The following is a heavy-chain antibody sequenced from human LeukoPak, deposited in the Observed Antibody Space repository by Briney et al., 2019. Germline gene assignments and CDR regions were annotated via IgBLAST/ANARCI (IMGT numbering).Heavy chain of an antibody. CDR1: GGSISSYY. D-gene: IGHD2-8*01. V-gene: IGHV4-59*01. CDR3: ARDRGLIEAFDI. CDR2: IYYSGST. J-gene: IGHJ3*02. Sequence: PSETLSLTCTVSGGSISSYYWSWIRQPPGKGLEWIGYIYYSGSTNYNPSLKSRVTISVDTSKNQFSLKLSSVTAAGTAVYYCARDRGLIEAFDIWGQGTMVTVSS.